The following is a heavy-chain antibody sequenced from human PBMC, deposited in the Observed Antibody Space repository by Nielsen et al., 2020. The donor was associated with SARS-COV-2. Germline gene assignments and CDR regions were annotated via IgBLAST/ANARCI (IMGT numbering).Heavy chain of an antibody. CDR3: ARTSATGYSDF. CDR1: GFSLTTSKMC. D-gene: IGHD5-12*01. V-gene: IGHV2-70*01. CDR2: IDWDDET. J-gene: IGHJ4*02. Sequence: GPTLVNPTQTLPLTCSFSGFSLTTSKMCVSWIRQPPGKALDWLALIDWDDETLYSTSLKTRLTISKDTSKSQVVLTMTNMDPVDTATYYCARTSATGYSDFWGQGALVTVS.